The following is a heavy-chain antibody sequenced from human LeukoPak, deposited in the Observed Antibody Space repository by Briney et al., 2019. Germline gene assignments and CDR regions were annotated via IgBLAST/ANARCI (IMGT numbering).Heavy chain of an antibody. J-gene: IGHJ3*02. V-gene: IGHV4-59*12. Sequence: SETLSLTCTVSGGSISSYYWSWIRQPPGKGLEWIGYIYYSGSTNYNPSLKSRVTISVDTSKNQFSLKLSSVTAADTAVYYCARDSLHGSGSYSLGYHAFDIWGQGTMVTVSS. D-gene: IGHD3-10*01. CDR1: GGSISSYY. CDR3: ARDSLHGSGSYSLGYHAFDI. CDR2: IYYSGST.